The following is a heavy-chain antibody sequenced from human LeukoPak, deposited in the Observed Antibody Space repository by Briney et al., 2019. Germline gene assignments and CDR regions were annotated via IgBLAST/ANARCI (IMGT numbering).Heavy chain of an antibody. J-gene: IGHJ6*03. Sequence: GGSLRLSCAASGFTFSSYGMHWVRQAPGKGLEWVAFIRYDGSNKYYVDSVKGRFTISRDNSKNTLYLQMNSLRAEDTAVYYCAKGMGYYGSGSYSNDYYYYMDVWGKGTTVTVSS. CDR1: GFTFSSYG. CDR2: IRYDGSNK. D-gene: IGHD3-10*01. CDR3: AKGMGYYGSGSYSNDYYYYMDV. V-gene: IGHV3-30*02.